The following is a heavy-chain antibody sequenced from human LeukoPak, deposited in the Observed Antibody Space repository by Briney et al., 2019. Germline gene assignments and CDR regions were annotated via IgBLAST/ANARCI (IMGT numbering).Heavy chain of an antibody. CDR3: ARGVVPATDAFDI. J-gene: IGHJ3*02. CDR2: IIPIFGTA. D-gene: IGHD2-2*01. CDR1: GGTFSSYA. Sequence: SVKVSCEASGGTFSSYAISWVRQAPGQGLEWMGGIIPIFGTANYAQKFQGRVTITADKSTSTAYMELSSLRSEDTAVYYCARGVVPATDAFDIWGQGTMVTVSS. V-gene: IGHV1-69*06.